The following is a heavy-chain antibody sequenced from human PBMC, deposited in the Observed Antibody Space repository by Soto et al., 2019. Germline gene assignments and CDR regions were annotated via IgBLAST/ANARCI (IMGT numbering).Heavy chain of an antibody. V-gene: IGHV3-48*04. CDR1: GFSFSSFS. CDR2: KSGSGTTT. D-gene: IGHD3-10*01. Sequence: EVHLVESGGDLVQTGGSLRLSCAASGFSFSSFSMNWVRQAPGKGLEWVSYKSGSGTTTYYADSVKGRFTISRDNANNSLYLQMNSLQAEDTAVYSCARLGDYGSGSYWGQGTLVTVSS. CDR3: ARLGDYGSGSY. J-gene: IGHJ4*02.